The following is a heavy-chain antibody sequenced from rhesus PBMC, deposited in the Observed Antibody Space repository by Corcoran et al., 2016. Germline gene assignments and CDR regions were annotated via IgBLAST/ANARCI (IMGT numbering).Heavy chain of an antibody. CDR3: GSTDCSSSDCSSGDF. CDR1: GGSIRSHHW. CDR2: FHGTGGGT. V-gene: IGHV4-93*01. D-gene: IGHD2-15*01. Sequence: QVQLQESGPAVVKPSETLSLTCAVSGGSIRSHHWWSWLRQYPGKGLEWIGGFHGTGGGTHYNPFLRSRVSISTDTSKNPLSLKVTSVTAADTAVYYCGSTDCSSSDCSSGDFWGQGVLVTVSS. J-gene: IGHJ4*01.